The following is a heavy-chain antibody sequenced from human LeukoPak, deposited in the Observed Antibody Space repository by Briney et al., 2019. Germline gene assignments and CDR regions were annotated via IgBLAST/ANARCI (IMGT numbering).Heavy chain of an antibody. CDR2: IYPGDSDT. Sequence: GESLRISCKASGYSFSSHWIAWVRQMPGKGLEWLGIIYPGDSDTRDNPSFQGQVTISADKSITTAYLQWSSLKASDTALYFCARRGLSPTGSGLHGLDVWGQGTAVTVSS. CDR1: GYSFSSHW. V-gene: IGHV5-51*01. CDR3: ARRGLSPTGSGLHGLDV. J-gene: IGHJ6*02. D-gene: IGHD1-14*01.